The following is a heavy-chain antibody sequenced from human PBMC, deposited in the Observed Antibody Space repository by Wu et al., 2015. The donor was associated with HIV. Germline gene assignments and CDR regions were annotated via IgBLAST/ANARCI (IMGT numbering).Heavy chain of an antibody. Sequence: QVQLVQSGAEVKKPGASVKVSCKASGYTFTSYGISWVRQAPGQGLEWMGWISAYNGNTNYAQKLQGRVTMTTDTSTSTAYMELRSLRSDDTAVYYCARVPYGSGSYYNLPNWFDPWAREPWSPSPQ. V-gene: IGHV1-18*01. CDR2: ISAYNGNT. CDR3: ARVPYGSGSYYNLPNWFDP. CDR1: GYTFTSYG. D-gene: IGHD3-10*01. J-gene: IGHJ5*02.